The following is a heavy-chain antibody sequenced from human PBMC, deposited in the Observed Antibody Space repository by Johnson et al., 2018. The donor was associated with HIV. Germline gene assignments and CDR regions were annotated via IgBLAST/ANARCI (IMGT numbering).Heavy chain of an antibody. CDR3: ARVATVDDAFDI. V-gene: IGHV3-53*01. CDR1: GFTVSSNY. D-gene: IGHD4-23*01. CDR2: ISGSGGST. Sequence: VQLVESGGGLIQPGGSLRLSCAASGFTVSSNYMSWVRQAPGKGLEWVSVISGSGGSTYYADSVKGRFTISRDNSKNTLYLQMNSLRAEDTAVYYGARVATVDDAFDIWGQGTMVTVSS. J-gene: IGHJ3*02.